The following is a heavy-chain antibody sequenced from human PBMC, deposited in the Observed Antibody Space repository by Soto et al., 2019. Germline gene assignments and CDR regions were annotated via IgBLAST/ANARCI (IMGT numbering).Heavy chain of an antibody. Sequence: GGSLRLSCAAPGFTFTNAWMSWVRQAPGKGLEWVGRIKSKTDGGTTDYAAPVKGRFTISRDDSKNTLYLQMNSLKTEDTAVYYCTTARGTYGAEYFQHWGQGTLVTVSS. CDR1: GFTFTNAW. D-gene: IGHD4-17*01. V-gene: IGHV3-15*01. CDR2: IKSKTDGGTT. CDR3: TTARGTYGAEYFQH. J-gene: IGHJ1*01.